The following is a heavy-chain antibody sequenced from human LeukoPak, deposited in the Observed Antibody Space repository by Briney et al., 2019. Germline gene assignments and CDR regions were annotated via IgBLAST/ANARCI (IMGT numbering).Heavy chain of an antibody. D-gene: IGHD4-17*01. CDR1: GFTFSSYA. CDR3: ARSVTTGTRTVGY. CDR2: ISASGGST. J-gene: IGHJ4*02. Sequence: GGSLRLSCAASGFTFSSYAMSWVRQAPGKGLEWVSTISASGGSTYYADSVKGRFTISRDNAKNSLYLQMNSLRAEDTAVYYCARSVTTGTRTVGYWGQGTLVTVSS. V-gene: IGHV3-23*01.